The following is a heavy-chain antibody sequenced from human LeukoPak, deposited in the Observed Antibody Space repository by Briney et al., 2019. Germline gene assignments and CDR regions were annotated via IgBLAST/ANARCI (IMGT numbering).Heavy chain of an antibody. J-gene: IGHJ3*01. CDR3: ARDQSWITGSDV. CDR2: TYYYRSEWHN. CDR1: GDSVSSSSVT. V-gene: IGHV6-1*01. Sequence: SQTLSLTCAISGDSVSSSSVTWSWIRQSPSRGLEWLGRTYYYRSEWHNDYAVSVKSRMIINPDTSKNQFSLHLKSTTPEDTAVYYCARDQSWITGSDVWGQGTIVTVSS. D-gene: IGHD3-16*01.